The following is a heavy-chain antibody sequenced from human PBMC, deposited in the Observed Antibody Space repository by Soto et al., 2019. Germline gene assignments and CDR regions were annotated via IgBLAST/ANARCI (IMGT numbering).Heavy chain of an antibody. CDR1: GYTFTSYG. V-gene: IGHV1-18*04. Sequence: QVQLVQSGAEVKKPGASVKVSCKASGYTFTSYGISWVRQAPGQGLEWMGWISAYNGNTNYAQKIQDRVTMTTDTSTSTAYMELRSRRSDDTAVYYCARDRQWLVRRGYYYGMDVWGQGTTVTVSS. CDR3: ARDRQWLVRRGYYYGMDV. D-gene: IGHD6-19*01. CDR2: ISAYNGNT. J-gene: IGHJ6*02.